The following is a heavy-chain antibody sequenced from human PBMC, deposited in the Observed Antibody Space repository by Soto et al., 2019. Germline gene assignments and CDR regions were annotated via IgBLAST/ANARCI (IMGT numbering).Heavy chain of an antibody. CDR1: GGSFSDFY. J-gene: IGHJ4*02. CDR3: GPRGAVADPRGY. CDR2: INHSGST. Sequence: QVQLQQWGAGLLKPSETLSLTCAVYGGSFSDFYWTWIRQPPGKGLEWIGEINHSGSTNYNPSLKSRVAISVDTFKNQFSLNLTSVTAADTAVYYCGPRGAVADPRGYWGQGTLVTVSS. D-gene: IGHD6-19*01. V-gene: IGHV4-34*01.